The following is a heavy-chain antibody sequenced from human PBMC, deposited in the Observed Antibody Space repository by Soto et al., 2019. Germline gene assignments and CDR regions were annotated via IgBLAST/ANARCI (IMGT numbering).Heavy chain of an antibody. J-gene: IGHJ4*02. V-gene: IGHV3-23*01. CDR2: THGCGNSA. CDR3: SQTMGWGTTSSHLDY. Sequence: EVQLLESGGALVQPGRSLRLSCAASGFTFSGSSRSWVRQAPGKGLEWVSVTHGCGNSAYYADAVKGRFTISRDNSKNALYLQMSRLRAADPAVYYRSQTMGWGTTSSHLDYWGQVTLVSFSS. D-gene: IGHD3-10*01. CDR1: GFTFSGSS.